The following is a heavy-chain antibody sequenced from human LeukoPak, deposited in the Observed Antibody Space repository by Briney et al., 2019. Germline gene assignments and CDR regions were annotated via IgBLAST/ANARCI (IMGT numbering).Heavy chain of an antibody. CDR1: GYTFTSYG. V-gene: IGHV1-18*01. Sequence: ASVKDSCKASGYTFTSYGISWVRQAPGQGLEWMGWISAYNGNTNYAQKLQGRVTMTTDTSTSTAYMELRSLRSDDTAVYYCARVQYYYDSNGYYEYYYYYYMDVWGKGTTVTVSS. CDR3: ARVQYYYDSNGYYEYYYYYYMDV. D-gene: IGHD3-22*01. CDR2: ISAYNGNT. J-gene: IGHJ6*03.